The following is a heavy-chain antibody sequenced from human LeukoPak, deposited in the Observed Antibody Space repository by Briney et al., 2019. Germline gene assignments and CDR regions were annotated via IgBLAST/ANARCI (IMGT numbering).Heavy chain of an antibody. CDR3: ARDKRYSSSWFAFDI. D-gene: IGHD6-13*01. Sequence: PGGSLRLSCAASGFTVSSNYMSWVRQAPGKGLEWGSVIYSGGSTYYADSVKGRFTISRDNSKNTLYLQMNSLRAEDTAVYYCARDKRYSSSWFAFDIWGQGTMVTVSS. J-gene: IGHJ3*02. CDR2: IYSGGST. V-gene: IGHV3-53*01. CDR1: GFTVSSNY.